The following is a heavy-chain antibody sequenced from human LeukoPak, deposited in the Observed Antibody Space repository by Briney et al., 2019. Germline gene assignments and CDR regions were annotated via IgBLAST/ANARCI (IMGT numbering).Heavy chain of an antibody. J-gene: IGHJ4*02. V-gene: IGHV3-21*01. CDR2: ISSSGSYI. CDR3: ARGAHSESYQSDHPCDY. D-gene: IGHD1-26*01. Sequence: GGSLRLSCAVSGFTFSSYTMNWVRQTPGKGLEWVSSISSSGSYIYYADSVKGRFTIYSDNVRNSLYLQMNSLRAEDTGVYYCARGAHSESYQSDHPCDYWGQGTLVTVSS. CDR1: GFTFSSYT.